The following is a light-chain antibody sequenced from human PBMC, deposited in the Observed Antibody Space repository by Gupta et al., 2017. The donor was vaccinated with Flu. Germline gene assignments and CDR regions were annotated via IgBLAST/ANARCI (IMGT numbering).Light chain of an antibody. CDR1: SSNIGAGYD. CDR2: RNS. V-gene: IGLV1-40*01. J-gene: IGLJ2*01. Sequence: QSVLTQPPSVSGAPGQRVTISCTGSSSNIGAGYDVHWYHQLPGTAPKFLIYRNSNRPSGVPCLFSGSKSGTSASRAITGLQAEDEADYCCQSYDSSLSGSEVFGGGTNLTV. CDR3: QSYDSSLSGSEV.